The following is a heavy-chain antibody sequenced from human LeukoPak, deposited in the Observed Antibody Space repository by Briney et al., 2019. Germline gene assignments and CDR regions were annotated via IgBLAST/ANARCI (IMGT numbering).Heavy chain of an antibody. CDR2: ISSSSSYT. D-gene: IGHD3-10*01. V-gene: IGHV3-11*06. J-gene: IGHJ4*02. Sequence: PGGSLRLSCAASGFTFSDYYMNWIRQAPGKGLEWVSYISSSSSYTNYADSVKGRFTISRDNAKNSLYLQMNSLRAEDTAVYYCARGGSGSYYHLFDYWGQGTLVTVSS. CDR3: ARGGSGSYYHLFDY. CDR1: GFTFSDYY.